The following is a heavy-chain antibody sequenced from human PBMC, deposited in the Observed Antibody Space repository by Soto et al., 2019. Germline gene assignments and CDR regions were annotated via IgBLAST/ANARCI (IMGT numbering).Heavy chain of an antibody. V-gene: IGHV4-34*01. Sequence: ASETLSLTCAVYGGSFSGYYWSWIRQPPGKGLEWIGEINHSGSTNYNPSLKSRVTISVDTSKNQFSLKLSSVTAADTAVYYCASLRYDFWSGYYTNYYYYGMDVWGQGTTVTVSS. CDR2: INHSGST. CDR1: GGSFSGYY. CDR3: ASLRYDFWSGYYTNYYYYGMDV. D-gene: IGHD3-3*01. J-gene: IGHJ6*02.